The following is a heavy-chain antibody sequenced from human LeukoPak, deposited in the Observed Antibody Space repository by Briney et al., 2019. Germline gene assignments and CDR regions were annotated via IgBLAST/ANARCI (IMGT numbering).Heavy chain of an antibody. J-gene: IGHJ4*02. D-gene: IGHD4-17*01. CDR1: GGSISSYY. CDR3: ARGKDYHDYSY. V-gene: IGHV4-59*01. CDR2: INYSGST. Sequence: SSETLSLTCTVSGGSISSYYWSWIRQPPGKGLEWIGYINYSGSTNYNTSLKSRVTISVDTSKNQFSLKLSSVTATDTAVYYCARGKDYHDYSYWGQGTLVTVSS.